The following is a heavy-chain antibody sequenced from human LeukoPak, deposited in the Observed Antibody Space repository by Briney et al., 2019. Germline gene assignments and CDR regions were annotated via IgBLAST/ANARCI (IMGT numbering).Heavy chain of an antibody. J-gene: IGHJ4*02. CDR1: GFTFNNYN. D-gene: IGHD1-26*01. Sequence: GGSLKLSCATSGFTFNNYNMNWARQAPGRALEWVSSITSSGTYIFYADSVKGRFTISRDNAKNSLYLQMNSLGPEDTAVYYCARDKIVGATHFDYWGQGTLVTVSS. CDR2: ITSSGTYI. V-gene: IGHV3-21*01. CDR3: ARDKIVGATHFDY.